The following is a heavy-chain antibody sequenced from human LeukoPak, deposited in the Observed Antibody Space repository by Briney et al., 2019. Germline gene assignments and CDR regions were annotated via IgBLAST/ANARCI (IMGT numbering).Heavy chain of an antibody. CDR1: GGSFSGYY. Sequence: SETLSLTCAVYGGSFSGYYWSWIRQPPGKGLEWIGEINHSGSTNYNPPLKSRVTISVDTSKNQYSLKLSSVTAADTVVYYCARATSSSGGDYWGQGTLVTVSS. CDR2: INHSGST. D-gene: IGHD6-6*01. V-gene: IGHV4-34*01. CDR3: ARATSSSGGDY. J-gene: IGHJ4*02.